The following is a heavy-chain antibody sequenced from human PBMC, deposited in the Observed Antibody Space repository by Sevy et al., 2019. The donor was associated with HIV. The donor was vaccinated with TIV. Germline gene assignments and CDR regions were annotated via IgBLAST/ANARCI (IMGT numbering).Heavy chain of an antibody. CDR1: GFIFSSHG. Sequence: GGSLRLSCAASGFIFSSHGMNWVRQAPGKGLEWVSFISSSSGYIYYADSVKGRFTISRDNAKNSLYLQMNSLTAEDTALYYCARDRDDDFWRGYILDYWGQGTLVTVSS. D-gene: IGHD3-3*01. CDR2: ISSSSGYI. J-gene: IGHJ4*02. V-gene: IGHV3-21*01. CDR3: ARDRDDDFWRGYILDY.